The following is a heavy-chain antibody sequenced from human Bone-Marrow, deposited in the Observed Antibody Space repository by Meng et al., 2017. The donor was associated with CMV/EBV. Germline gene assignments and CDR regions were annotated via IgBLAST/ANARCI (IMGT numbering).Heavy chain of an antibody. CDR2: INHSGST. J-gene: IGHJ4*02. D-gene: IGHD3-10*01. Sequence: SETLSLTCAVYGGSFSGYYWSWIRQPPGKGLEWIGEINHSGSTNYNPSLKSRVTISVDTSKNQFSLKLSSVTAADTAVYYCARGPLGSGLLWFGEYIDYWGQGTLVTVSS. CDR1: GGSFSGYY. CDR3: ARGPLGSGLLWFGEYIDY. V-gene: IGHV4-34*01.